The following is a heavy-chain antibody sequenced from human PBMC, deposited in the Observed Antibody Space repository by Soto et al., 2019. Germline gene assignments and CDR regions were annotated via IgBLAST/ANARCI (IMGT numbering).Heavy chain of an antibody. CDR1: GFSVTTNY. Sequence: EVQLVETGGGLIQPGGSLRLSCLASGFSVTTNYIIWVRQPPGKGLEWVSTTFTGGSTHYADSVKGRFSICRDNSKHTVYLQMNNVRVEDTSVYYCAKKPPSSIQGWAFGMDVWGQGTTVSVSS. D-gene: IGHD1-26*01. J-gene: IGHJ6*02. CDR2: TFTGGST. V-gene: IGHV3-53*02. CDR3: AKKPPSSIQGWAFGMDV.